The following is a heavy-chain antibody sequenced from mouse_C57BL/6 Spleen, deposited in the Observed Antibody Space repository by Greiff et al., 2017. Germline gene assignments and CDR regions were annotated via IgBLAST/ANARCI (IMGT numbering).Heavy chain of an antibody. CDR2: IYPRSGNT. Sequence: VKLMESGAELARPGASVKLSCKASGYTFTSYGISWVKQRTGQGLEWIGEIYPRSGNTYYNEKFKGKATLTADKSSSTAYMELRSLTSEDSAVYFCARDYYGSSQYYFDYWGQGTTLTVSS. V-gene: IGHV1-81*01. J-gene: IGHJ2*01. CDR3: ARDYYGSSQYYFDY. D-gene: IGHD1-1*01. CDR1: GYTFTSYG.